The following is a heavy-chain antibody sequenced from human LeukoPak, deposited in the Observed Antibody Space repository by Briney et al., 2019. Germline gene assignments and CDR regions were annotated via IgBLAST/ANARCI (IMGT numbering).Heavy chain of an antibody. Sequence: SEALSLTCTVSGGSISSYYWSWIRQHPAKGLEWIGYIYYSGSTNYNPPLTSRVTISVDTSKNQFSLKLSSVTAADTAVYYCARVGVDITIFGVVTSGIFDYWGQGTLVTVSS. CDR1: GGSISSYY. D-gene: IGHD3-3*01. J-gene: IGHJ4*02. CDR2: IYYSGST. CDR3: ARVGVDITIFGVVTSGIFDY. V-gene: IGHV4-59*01.